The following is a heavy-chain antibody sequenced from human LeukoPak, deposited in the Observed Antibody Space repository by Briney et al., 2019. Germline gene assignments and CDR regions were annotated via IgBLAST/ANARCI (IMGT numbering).Heavy chain of an antibody. V-gene: IGHV3-33*01. CDR3: ARGLMVREINLQLYYYYGMDV. J-gene: IGHJ6*04. Sequence: GRSLRLSCAASGFTFSSYGMHWVRQAPGKGLEWVAVIWYDGSNKYYADSVKGRFTISRDNSKNTLYLQMNSLRAEDTAVYYCARGLMVREINLQLYYYYGMDVWGKGTTVTVSS. CDR1: GFTFSSYG. CDR2: IWYDGSNK. D-gene: IGHD3-10*01.